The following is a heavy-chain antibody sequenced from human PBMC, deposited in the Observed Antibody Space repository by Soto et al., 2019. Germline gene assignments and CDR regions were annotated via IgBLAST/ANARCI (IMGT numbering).Heavy chain of an antibody. D-gene: IGHD1-1*01. CDR2: KNPNSGNT. J-gene: IGHJ4*02. CDR3: AGPWKKQ. Sequence: QVQLVQSGAEVQKPGASVKDSCKASGYTFTSYDIDWVRQATRQGLERMGWKNPNSGNTGYAQKVQGSVTMTRGTSISTAYMELRGLSSEGTAVYYCAGPWKKQWGQGTLVTVSS. V-gene: IGHV1-8*01. CDR1: GYTFTSYD.